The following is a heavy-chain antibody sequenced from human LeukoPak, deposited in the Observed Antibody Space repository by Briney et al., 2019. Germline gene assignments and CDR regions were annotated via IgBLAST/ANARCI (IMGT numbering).Heavy chain of an antibody. Sequence: SETLSLTCAVYGGSFSGYYWSWIRQPPGKGLEWIGEINHSGSTNYNPPLKSRVTISVDTSKNQFSLKLGSVTAADTAVYYCARGTRRGGKHLAYFQHWGQGTLVTVSS. CDR2: INHSGST. D-gene: IGHD2-15*01. CDR1: GGSFSGYY. J-gene: IGHJ1*01. CDR3: ARGTRRGGKHLAYFQH. V-gene: IGHV4-34*01.